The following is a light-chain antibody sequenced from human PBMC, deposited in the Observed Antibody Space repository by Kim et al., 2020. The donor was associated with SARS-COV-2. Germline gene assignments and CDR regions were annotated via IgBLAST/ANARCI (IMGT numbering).Light chain of an antibody. J-gene: IGKJ2*01. CDR2: DAS. CDR1: QDIRNF. Sequence: SASVGDRVTITCQASQDIRNFLNWFQHKPGKAPKLLIYDASSLGAGVPSRFSGSGYGTDFTFTISSLQPEDIATYYCQHFDSLPYTFGQGTKLEI. V-gene: IGKV1-33*01. CDR3: QHFDSLPYT.